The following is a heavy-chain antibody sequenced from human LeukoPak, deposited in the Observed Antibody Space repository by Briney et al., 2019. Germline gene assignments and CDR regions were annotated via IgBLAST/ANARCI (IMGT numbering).Heavy chain of an antibody. CDR3: ARDRVGATGDYYFDY. CDR1: GFTFSSYA. Sequence: TGGSLRLSCAASGFTFSSYAMHWVRQAPGKGLEYVSAISSNGGSTYYANSVKGRFTISRDNSKNTLYLQMGSLRAEGMAVYYCARDRVGATGDYYFDYWGQGTLVTVSS. D-gene: IGHD1-26*01. V-gene: IGHV3-64*01. J-gene: IGHJ4*02. CDR2: ISSNGGST.